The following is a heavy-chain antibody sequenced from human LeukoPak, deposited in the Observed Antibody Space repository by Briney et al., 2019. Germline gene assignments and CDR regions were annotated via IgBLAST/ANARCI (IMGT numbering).Heavy chain of an antibody. CDR2: INSDGSIT. CDR1: GFTFDDYA. V-gene: IGHV3-74*01. J-gene: IGHJ6*02. CDR3: ARDAVDTANAV. Sequence: GGSLRLSCAASGFTFDDYAMHWVRQAPGKGLVWVSHINSDGSITSYADSVKGRFTISRDNAKNTLYLQMNSLRAEDTAVYYCARDAVDTANAVWGQGTTVTVSS. D-gene: IGHD5-18*01.